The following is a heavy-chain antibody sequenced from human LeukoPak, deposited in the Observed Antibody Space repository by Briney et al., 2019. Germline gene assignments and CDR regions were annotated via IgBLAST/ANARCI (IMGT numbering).Heavy chain of an antibody. D-gene: IGHD6-13*01. CDR1: GFTSNCCA. CDR2: ISGNGGST. CDR3: AARPTNAAVAPSDY. V-gene: IGHV3-23*01. J-gene: IGHJ4*02. Sequence: PGGSLRLSCAATGFTSNCCALSWVRQAPGKGLEWVSGISGNGGSTYYADSVKGRFTISSDNSRNTLYLQMNSLRAEDTATYYCAARPTNAAVAPSDYWGQGTLVTVSS.